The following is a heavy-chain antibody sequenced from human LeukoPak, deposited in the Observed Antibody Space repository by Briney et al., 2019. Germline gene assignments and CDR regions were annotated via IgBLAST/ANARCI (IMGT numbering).Heavy chain of an antibody. Sequence: SGGSLRLSCAASGFTFSSYAMHWVRQAPGKGLEWVAVISYDGSNKYYADSVKGRFTISRDNSKNTLYLQMNSLRAEDTAVYYCARGGIAVAGSTRGQSDYWGQGTLVTVSS. CDR2: ISYDGSNK. CDR3: ARGGIAVAGSTRGQSDY. D-gene: IGHD6-19*01. CDR1: GFTFSSYA. J-gene: IGHJ4*02. V-gene: IGHV3-30-3*01.